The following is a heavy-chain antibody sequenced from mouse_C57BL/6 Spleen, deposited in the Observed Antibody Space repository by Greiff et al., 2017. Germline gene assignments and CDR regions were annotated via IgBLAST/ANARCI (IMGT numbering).Heavy chain of an antibody. V-gene: IGHV1-4*01. CDR1: GYTFTSYT. Sequence: VKLVESGAELARPGASVKMSCKASGYTFTSYTMHWVKQRPGQGLAWIGYINPSSGYTKYNQKFKDKATLTADKSSSTAYMQLSSLTSEDSAVYYCARETTAGDYFDYWGQGTTLTVSS. J-gene: IGHJ2*01. CDR3: ARETTAGDYFDY. CDR2: INPSSGYT. D-gene: IGHD1-2*01.